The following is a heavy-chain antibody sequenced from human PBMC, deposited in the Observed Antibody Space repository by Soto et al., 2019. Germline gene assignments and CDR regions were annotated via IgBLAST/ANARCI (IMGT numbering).Heavy chain of an antibody. CDR3: AIGYSSSFDY. CDR1: GGSFSGYY. V-gene: IGHV4-34*01. J-gene: IGHJ4*02. Sequence: ASETLSLTCAVYGGSFSGYYWSWIRQPPGKGLEWIGEINHSGSTNYNPSLKSRVTISVDTSKNQFSLKLSSVTAADTAVYYCAIGYSSSFDYWGQGTLVTVSS. CDR2: INHSGST. D-gene: IGHD6-6*01.